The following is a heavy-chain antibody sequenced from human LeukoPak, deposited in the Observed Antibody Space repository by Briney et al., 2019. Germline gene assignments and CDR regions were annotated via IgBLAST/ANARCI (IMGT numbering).Heavy chain of an antibody. Sequence: GGSLRLSCAASGFTFSSCWMSWVRQAPGKGLQWVANIKQDGSEKYYVDSVKGRFTISRDNAKNTLYLQMNSLRAEDTAVYYCGRGFSIVPAGIPDYWGLGTLVTVSS. CDR1: GFTFSSCW. V-gene: IGHV3-7*01. CDR2: IKQDGSEK. J-gene: IGHJ4*02. D-gene: IGHD2-2*02. CDR3: GRGFSIVPAGIPDY.